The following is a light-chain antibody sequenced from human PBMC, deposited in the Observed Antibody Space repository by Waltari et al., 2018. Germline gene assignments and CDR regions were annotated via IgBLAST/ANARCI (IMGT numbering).Light chain of an antibody. Sequence: EIVLTQSPGTMSLSPGERATLSCRASQSVARNYLAWYQQKPGQAPRLLIYGASSRATGIPDRFSGSGSGTDFTLTISRLESEDFAVYYCQQAGSSPWTFGQGTKVDIK. CDR3: QQAGSSPWT. CDR1: QSVARNY. J-gene: IGKJ1*01. CDR2: GAS. V-gene: IGKV3-20*01.